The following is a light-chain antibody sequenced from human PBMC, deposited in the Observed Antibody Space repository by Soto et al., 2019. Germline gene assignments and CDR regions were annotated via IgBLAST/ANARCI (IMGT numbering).Light chain of an antibody. CDR2: GAS. J-gene: IGKJ4*01. Sequence: EIVLTQCPGTLSLSPGARATLSCRASQSVSSTYLAWYQQKPGQAPRLLIYGASSRATGIPDRFSGSGSGTDFTLTISRLEPEDFAVYYCQWYGTSLALTFGGGTKVDMK. CDR1: QSVSSTY. CDR3: QWYGTSLALT. V-gene: IGKV3-20*01.